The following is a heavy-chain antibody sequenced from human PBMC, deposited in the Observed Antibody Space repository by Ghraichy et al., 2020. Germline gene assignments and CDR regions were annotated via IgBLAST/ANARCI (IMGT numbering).Heavy chain of an antibody. V-gene: IGHV1-69*05. J-gene: IGHJ4*02. CDR3: ARGATTTPLHLTAMVPEYYFDY. Sequence: SVKVSCKASGGTFSSYAISWVRQAPGQGLEWMGGIIPIFGTANYAQKFQGRVTITTDESTSTAYMELSSLRSEDTAVYYCARGATTTPLHLTAMVPEYYFDYWGQGTLVTVSS. D-gene: IGHD5-18*01. CDR1: GGTFSSYA. CDR2: IIPIFGTA.